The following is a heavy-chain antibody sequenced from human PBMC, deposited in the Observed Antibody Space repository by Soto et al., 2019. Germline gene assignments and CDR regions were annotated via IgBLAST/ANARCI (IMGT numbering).Heavy chain of an antibody. J-gene: IGHJ4*02. CDR3: AREGARSSSDS. D-gene: IGHD6-6*01. V-gene: IGHV4-4*02. CDR1: SGSISTSNW. CDR2: IYPSGST. Sequence: QVQLQESGPGLVKPSRTLSPTCAVSSGSISTSNWWSLVRQPPGKGLEWIGEIYPSGSTHYNPSLKSRVTICVDKAKNQVSLKLSSVTAADTAVYYCAREGARSSSDSWGQGALVTVSA.